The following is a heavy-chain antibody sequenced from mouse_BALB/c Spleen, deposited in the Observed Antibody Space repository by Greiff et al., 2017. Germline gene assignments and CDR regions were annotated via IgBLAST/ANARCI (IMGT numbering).Heavy chain of an antibody. D-gene: IGHD2-1*01. CDR1: GYTFTSYT. CDR3: ASYGNYDYYAMDY. Sequence: VKLQESGAELARPGASVKMSCKASGYTFTSYTMHWVKQRPGQGLEWIGYINPSSGYTNYNQKFKDKATLTADKSSSTAYMQLSSLTSEDSAVYYCASYGNYDYYAMDYWGQGTSVTVSS. J-gene: IGHJ4*01. CDR2: INPSSGYT. V-gene: IGHV1-4*01.